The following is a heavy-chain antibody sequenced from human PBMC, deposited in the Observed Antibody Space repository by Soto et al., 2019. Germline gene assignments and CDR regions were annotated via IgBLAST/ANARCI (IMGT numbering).Heavy chain of an antibody. CDR1: GFSLSTSGLG. J-gene: IGHJ3*02. CDR2: IYWGDDK. Sequence: QITLKESGPTLVKPTQTLTLTCTFSGFSLSTSGLGVGWIRQPPGKALEWLALIYWGDDKHYNPSLKSRHTITKDTSKNQVVLTMTNMDPVHTATYYCARLMVRGVIGAFDIWGQGTLVTVSS. V-gene: IGHV2-5*02. CDR3: ARLMVRGVIGAFDI. D-gene: IGHD3-10*01.